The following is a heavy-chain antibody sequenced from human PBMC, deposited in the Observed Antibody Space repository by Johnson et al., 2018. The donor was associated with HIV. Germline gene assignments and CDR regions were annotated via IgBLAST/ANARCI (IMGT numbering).Heavy chain of an antibody. CDR3: ARGRRSGTYYVDAFDI. Sequence: QVQLVESGGGVVQPGRSLRLSCAASGFTFSTYALHWVRQAPGKGLEWVAVISYDGSNKYYADSVKGRFTISRDNSKNTLYLQMNSLSAEDTAVYYCARGRRSGTYYVDAFDIWGQGTMVTVSS. CDR1: GFTFSTYA. CDR2: ISYDGSNK. D-gene: IGHD1-26*01. J-gene: IGHJ3*02. V-gene: IGHV3-30*04.